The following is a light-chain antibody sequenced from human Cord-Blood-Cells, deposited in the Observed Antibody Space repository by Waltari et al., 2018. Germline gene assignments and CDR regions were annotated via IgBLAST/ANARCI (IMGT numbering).Light chain of an antibody. CDR1: QDISNY. CDR2: DAS. J-gene: IGKJ4*01. CDR3: QQYDNLPLT. V-gene: IGKV1-33*01. Sequence: DIQMTQSPSSLSASVGDRVTITCQASQDISNYLNWYQQKPGKAPKLLIYDASNLETGVPSRVSGSGSGTDFTFTIRSLQPEDIATYDCQQYDNLPLTFGGGTKVEIK.